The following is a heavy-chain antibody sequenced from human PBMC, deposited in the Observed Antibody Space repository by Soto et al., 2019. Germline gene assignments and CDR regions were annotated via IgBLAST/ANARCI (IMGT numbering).Heavy chain of an antibody. D-gene: IGHD2-2*01. CDR2: IYYSGST. V-gene: IGHV4-59*01. CDR1: GGSISSYY. CDR3: ARGDCSSTSCLIDY. Sequence: QVQLQESGPGLVKPSETLSLTCTVSGGSISSYYWSWIRQPPGKGLEWIGYIYYSGSTNYNPSLKGRVTISVDTSKTQFSLKLSSVTAADTAVYYCARGDCSSTSCLIDYWGQGTLVTVSS. J-gene: IGHJ4*02.